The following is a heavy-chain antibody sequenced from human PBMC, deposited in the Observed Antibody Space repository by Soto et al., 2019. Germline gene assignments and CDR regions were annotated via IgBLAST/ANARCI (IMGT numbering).Heavy chain of an antibody. CDR3: ARVWGIQNAFDI. Sequence: EVQLVESGGGLIQPGGSLRLSCAASAFSVSSNYMSWVRQAPGKGLEWVSILYSGGSTYYTDSVKGRFTISRDNSKNTLYLQMNSLRAEDTAVYYCARVWGIQNAFDIWGQGGMVIVSS. CDR2: LYSGGST. V-gene: IGHV3-53*01. CDR1: AFSVSSNY. D-gene: IGHD5-18*01. J-gene: IGHJ3*02.